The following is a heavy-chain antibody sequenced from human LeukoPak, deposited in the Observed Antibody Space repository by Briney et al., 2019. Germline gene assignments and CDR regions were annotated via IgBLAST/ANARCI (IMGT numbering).Heavy chain of an antibody. CDR1: GYTFTSYY. V-gene: IGHV1-46*01. J-gene: IGHJ4*02. CDR2: INPSGGST. CDR3: ARDLKWFGESRRQYFDY. D-gene: IGHD3-10*01. Sequence: ASVKVSCKASGYTFTSYYMHWVRQAPGQGLEWMGIINPSGGSTSYAQKFQGRVTMTRDTSTSTVYMELSSLRSEDTAVYYCARDLKWFGESRRQYFDYWGQGTLVTVSS.